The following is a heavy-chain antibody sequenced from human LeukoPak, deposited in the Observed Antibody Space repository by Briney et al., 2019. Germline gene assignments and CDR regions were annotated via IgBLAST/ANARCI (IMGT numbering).Heavy chain of an antibody. D-gene: IGHD2-21*02. V-gene: IGHV3-21*01. Sequence: GGSLRLSCAASGFTFSSYAMSWVRQAPGKGLEWVSSISSSSTYINYADSVKGRFTISRDNAKNSLYLQMNSLRPEDTAVYYCAKLSTALDFDYWGQGTLVTVSS. CDR2: ISSSSTYI. J-gene: IGHJ4*02. CDR3: AKLSTALDFDY. CDR1: GFTFSSYA.